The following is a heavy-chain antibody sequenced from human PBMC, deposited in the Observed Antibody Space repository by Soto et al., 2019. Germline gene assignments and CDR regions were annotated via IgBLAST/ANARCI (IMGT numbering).Heavy chain of an antibody. CDR3: AKDQDYGPKRLLAIDY. CDR1: GFTFSSYG. J-gene: IGHJ4*02. V-gene: IGHV3-30*18. Sequence: GGSLRLSCAASGFTFSSYGMHWVRQAPGKGLEWVAVISYDGSNKYYADSVKGRFTISRDNSKNTLYLQMNSLRAEDTAVYYCAKDQDYGPKRLLAIDYWGQGTLVTVSS. D-gene: IGHD3-10*01. CDR2: ISYDGSNK.